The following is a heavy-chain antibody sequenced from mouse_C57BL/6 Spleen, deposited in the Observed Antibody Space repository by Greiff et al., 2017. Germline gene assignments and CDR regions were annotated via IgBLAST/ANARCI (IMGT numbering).Heavy chain of an antibody. CDR2: INPGSGGT. CDR3: ARSPAYYSSYGYFDV. CDR1: GYAFTNYL. J-gene: IGHJ1*03. Sequence: QVQLKESGAELVRPGTSVKVSCKASGYAFTNYLIEWVKQRPGQGLEWIGVINPGSGGTNYNEKFKGKATLTADKSSSTAYMQLSSLTSEDSAVYFCARSPAYYSSYGYFDVWGTGTTVTVSS. D-gene: IGHD2-5*01. V-gene: IGHV1-54*01.